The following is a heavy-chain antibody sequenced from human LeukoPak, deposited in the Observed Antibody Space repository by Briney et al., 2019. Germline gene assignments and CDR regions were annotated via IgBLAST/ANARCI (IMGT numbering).Heavy chain of an antibody. D-gene: IGHD1-26*01. CDR1: GVSISSYY. Sequence: SETLSLTCTVSGVSISSYYWSWIRQPPGKGLEWIGYIYYSGSTNYNPSLKSRVTISVDKSKNQFSLKLSSVTAADTAVYYCARDKFPLVGATGDDGFDIWGPGTMVTVSS. CDR3: ARDKFPLVGATGDDGFDI. CDR2: IYYSGST. J-gene: IGHJ3*02. V-gene: IGHV4-59*12.